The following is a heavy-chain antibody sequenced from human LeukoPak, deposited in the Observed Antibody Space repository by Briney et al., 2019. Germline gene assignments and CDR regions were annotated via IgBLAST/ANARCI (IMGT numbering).Heavy chain of an antibody. V-gene: IGHV1-18*01. J-gene: IGHJ4*02. CDR3: ARDLGETPRRIFFHY. D-gene: IGHD3-3*02. CDR1: GYTFTSYG. CDR2: ISAYNGNT. Sequence: GASVKVSCKASGYTFTSYGISWVRQAPGQGLEWMGWISAYNGNTNYAQKLQGRVTMTTDTSTSTAYMELRSLRSDDTAVFYCARDLGETPRRIFFHYWGQETLVTVSS.